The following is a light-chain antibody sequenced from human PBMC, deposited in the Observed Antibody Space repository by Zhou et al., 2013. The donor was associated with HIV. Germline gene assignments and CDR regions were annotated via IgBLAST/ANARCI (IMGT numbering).Light chain of an antibody. CDR2: KAS. CDR3: LQDYSYPRT. J-gene: IGKJ1*01. V-gene: IGKV1-5*03. CDR1: QSINNW. Sequence: IQMTQSPSTLSASVGDRVTIACRASQSINNWLAWYQQRPGKAPKLLISKASSLENGVPLRFSGSKSETEFTLTINSLQPEDFATYYCLQDYSYPRTFGQGTKVEIK.